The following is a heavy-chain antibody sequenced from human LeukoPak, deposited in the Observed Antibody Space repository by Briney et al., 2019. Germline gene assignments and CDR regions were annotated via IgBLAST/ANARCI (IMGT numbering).Heavy chain of an antibody. J-gene: IGHJ6*02. V-gene: IGHV1-46*01. CDR1: GYTFTSYY. Sequence: ASVKVSCKASGYTFTSYYMHWVRQAPGQGLEWMGIINPSGGSTSYAQKFQGRVTMTRDTSTSTVYMELSSLRSEDTAVYYCGGGVVPAATDPWPYYYYGMDVWGQGTTVTVSS. CDR2: INPSGGST. D-gene: IGHD2-2*01. CDR3: GGGVVPAATDPWPYYYYGMDV.